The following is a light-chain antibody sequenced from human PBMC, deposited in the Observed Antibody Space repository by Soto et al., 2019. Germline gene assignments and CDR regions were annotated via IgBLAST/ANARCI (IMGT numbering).Light chain of an antibody. V-gene: IGKV1-5*03. CDR2: KAS. J-gene: IGKJ1*01. CDR1: QTISSW. CDR3: QQYDSFSVT. Sequence: DIQMTKSPSTLSGSVGDRVTITCRASQTISSWLAWYQQKPGKAPKLLIYKASTLKSGVPSRFSGSGSGTEFTLTISSLQPDDFATYYCQQYDSFSVTFGQGTKVDIK.